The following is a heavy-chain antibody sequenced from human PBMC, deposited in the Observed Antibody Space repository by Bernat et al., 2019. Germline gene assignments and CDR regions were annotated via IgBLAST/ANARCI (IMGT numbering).Heavy chain of an antibody. V-gene: IGHV3-7*02. CDR1: GFSFSSYW. D-gene: IGHD3-16*01. CDR3: VKFGDSYAYDF. J-gene: IGHJ4*02. CDR2: IKPDGRDT. Sequence: EVQMVASGGGLVQPGESLRLSCVASGFSFSSYWMSWVRQAPGKGLEWVAQIKPDGRDTSYVDYLKGRFTISRDNAKNSLHLQMNSLRDEDTAVYFCVKFGDSYAYDFWGQGALVTVSS.